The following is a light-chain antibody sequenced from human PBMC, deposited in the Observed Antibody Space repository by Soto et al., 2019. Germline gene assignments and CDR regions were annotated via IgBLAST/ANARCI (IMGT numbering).Light chain of an antibody. V-gene: IGLV2-14*03. J-gene: IGLJ2*01. CDR2: DVN. CDR3: SSYLETNTEV. CDR1: SSDIGRYNF. Sequence: QSALTQPASVSGSPGQSIAISCTGTSSDIGRYNFVSWYQQHPGRVPKLMIYDVNNRPSGVSDRFSGSKSGNTASLTISGLQAEDEAHYYCSSYLETNTEVFGGGTKLTVL.